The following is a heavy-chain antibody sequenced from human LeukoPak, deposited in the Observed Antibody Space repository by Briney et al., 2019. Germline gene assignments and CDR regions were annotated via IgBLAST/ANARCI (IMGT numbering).Heavy chain of an antibody. V-gene: IGHV4-39*01. D-gene: IGHD3-10*01. Sequence: SETLSLTCTVSGGSISSSSYYWGWIRQPPGKGLEWIGSIYYSGSTYHNPSLKSRVTISVDTSKNQFSLKLSSVTAADTAVYYCARHGDGSGSYWQANWFDPWGQGTLVTVSS. CDR2: IYYSGST. CDR1: GGSISSSSYY. CDR3: ARHGDGSGSYWQANWFDP. J-gene: IGHJ5*02.